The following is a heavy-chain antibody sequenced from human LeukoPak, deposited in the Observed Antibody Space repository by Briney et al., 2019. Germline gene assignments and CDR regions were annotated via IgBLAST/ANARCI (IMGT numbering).Heavy chain of an antibody. V-gene: IGHV4-59*12. CDR2: MSSSGST. D-gene: IGHD4-17*01. Sequence: PSETLSLTCTVSGGSISRYYWSWIRQPPGKGLEWIGYMSSSGSTNYNPSLKSRVSISVDTSKNQFSLKLSSVTAADTAVYYCARDRGVTTPFDYWGQGTLVTVSS. J-gene: IGHJ4*02. CDR1: GGSISRYY. CDR3: ARDRGVTTPFDY.